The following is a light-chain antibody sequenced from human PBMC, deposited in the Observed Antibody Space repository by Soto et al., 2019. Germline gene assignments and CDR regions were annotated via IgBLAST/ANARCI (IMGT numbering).Light chain of an antibody. Sequence: DIQMTQSPSTLSASVGDRVTITCRASKSSSSWLAWYQQNPGKAPKLLIYDASSLESGVPSRFSGSGSGTEFTLTISSLQPDDFATYYCQQYNSYRLTFGGGTKVDIK. V-gene: IGKV1-5*01. CDR2: DAS. CDR1: KSSSSW. J-gene: IGKJ4*01. CDR3: QQYNSYRLT.